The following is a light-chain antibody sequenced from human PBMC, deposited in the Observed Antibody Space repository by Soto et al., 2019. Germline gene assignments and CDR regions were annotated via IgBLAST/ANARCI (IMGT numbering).Light chain of an antibody. CDR1: SSDVGGYNY. CDR3: SSYTSSSTLVV. CDR2: DVS. J-gene: IGLJ2*01. V-gene: IGLV2-14*01. Sequence: QSALTQPASVSGSPGQSITISCTGTSSDVGGYNYVSWYQQHPGTAPKLMIYDVSNRPSGVSNRFSGSKSGNTASLTISGLQAEDEADYYCSSYTSSSTLVVFGGGTKLNVL.